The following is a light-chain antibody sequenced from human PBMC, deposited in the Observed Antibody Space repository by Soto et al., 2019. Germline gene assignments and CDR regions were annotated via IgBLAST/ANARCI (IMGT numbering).Light chain of an antibody. CDR1: QSISSY. CDR2: KAS. J-gene: IGKJ1*01. V-gene: IGKV1-5*03. CDR3: QQYNTFWT. Sequence: DIQMTQSPSSLSASVGDRVTITRRSSQSISSYLNWYQQKPGKAPKLLIYKASTLKSGVPSRFSGSGSGTEFTLTISSLQPDDFATYYCQQYNTFWTFGQGTKVDIK.